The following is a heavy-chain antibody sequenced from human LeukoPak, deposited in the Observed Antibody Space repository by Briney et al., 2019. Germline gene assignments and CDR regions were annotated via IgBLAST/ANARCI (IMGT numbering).Heavy chain of an antibody. J-gene: IGHJ4*02. Sequence: ASVTVSFKASGYTFTDYSMHWVRQAPGQGLEWMGWINPNSGGTNYAQKFQGRVTMTRDTSISTAYMDLNRLTSDDTAVYYCARSYSKGNYGTDYWGQGTLVTVSS. CDR2: INPNSGGT. CDR3: ARSYSKGNYGTDY. D-gene: IGHD3-10*01. CDR1: GYTFTDYS. V-gene: IGHV1-2*02.